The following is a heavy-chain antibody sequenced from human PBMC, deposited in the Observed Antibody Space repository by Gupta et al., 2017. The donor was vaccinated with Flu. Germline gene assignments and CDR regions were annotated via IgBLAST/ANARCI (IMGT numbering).Heavy chain of an antibody. D-gene: IGHD2-2*02. CDR3: ARTDCSSTSCYRSYYYYGMDV. CDR2: INPNSGGT. J-gene: IGHJ6*02. CDR1: GSTFTGYY. V-gene: IGHV1-2*02. Sequence: QAPLVQSGAEVTKPGASVKASCKASGSTFTGYYMPWVRQATGQGLEWMGWINPNSGGTNYAQKFQGRVNMTRDTSISTADMELSRLRSDDTAVYYCARTDCSSTSCYRSYYYYGMDVWGQGTTVTVSS.